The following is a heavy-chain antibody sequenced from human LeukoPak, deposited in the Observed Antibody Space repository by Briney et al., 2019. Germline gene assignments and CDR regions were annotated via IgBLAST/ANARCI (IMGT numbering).Heavy chain of an antibody. D-gene: IGHD1-26*01. J-gene: IGHJ4*02. CDR1: GFTFSTYA. V-gene: IGHV3-23*01. Sequence: GGSLRLSCAASGFTFSTYAMNWVRQAPVKGLEWVSTIRGSGDSTYYADSVKGRFTISRDNSRNTLYLHMNILRAEDTAVYYCAKMLGAYRVFDSWGQGTRVTVSS. CDR2: IRGSGDST. CDR3: AKMLGAYRVFDS.